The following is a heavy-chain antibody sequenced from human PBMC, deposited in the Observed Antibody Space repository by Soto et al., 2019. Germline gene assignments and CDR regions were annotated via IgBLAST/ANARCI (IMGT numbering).Heavy chain of an antibody. J-gene: IGHJ4*02. CDR2: IYWDDDK. V-gene: IGHV2-5*02. CDR1: GFSLSTTGVG. D-gene: IGHD3-10*01. CDR3: ARGSGPADY. Sequence: QITLKESGPTLVKPTQTLTLTCTFSGFSLSTTGVGVGWIRQPPGKALEWLALIYWDDDKRYSPSLKSRLTITKDTSKNQVVLTMTNMAPVDTATYYCARGSGPADYWGQGTPVTVSS.